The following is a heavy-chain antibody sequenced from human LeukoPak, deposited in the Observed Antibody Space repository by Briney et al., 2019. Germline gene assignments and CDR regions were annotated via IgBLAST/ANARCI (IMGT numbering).Heavy chain of an antibody. CDR3: ARSSQPTVADVGY. Sequence: GGSLRHSCAASGFTFSSYSMNWVRQAPGKGLEWVSSISSSSSYIYYADSVKGRFTISRDNAKNSLYLQMNSLRAEDTAVYYCARSSQPTVADVGYWGQGTLVTVSS. V-gene: IGHV3-21*01. CDR2: ISSSSSYI. J-gene: IGHJ4*02. D-gene: IGHD4-23*01. CDR1: GFTFSSYS.